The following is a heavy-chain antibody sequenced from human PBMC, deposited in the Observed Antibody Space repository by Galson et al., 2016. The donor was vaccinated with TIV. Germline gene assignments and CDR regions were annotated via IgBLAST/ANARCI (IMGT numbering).Heavy chain of an antibody. J-gene: IGHJ6*02. V-gene: IGHV1-2*02. CDR1: GYTFTGYY. D-gene: IGHD3-10*01. Sequence: SVKVSCKASGYTFTGYYMHWVRQAPGQGLEWMGWINPDSGDTNSAQEFQGRVTMTRDTSITTAYMDVSSLRPDDTAVDFCARALNYGMDVWGQGTTVTVSS. CDR2: INPDSGDT. CDR3: ARALNYGMDV.